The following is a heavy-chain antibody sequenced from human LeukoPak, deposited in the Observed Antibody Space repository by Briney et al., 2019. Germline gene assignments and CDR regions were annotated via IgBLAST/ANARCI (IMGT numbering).Heavy chain of an antibody. CDR3: ARDLGYCSSTSCYRAFIFDY. Sequence: ASVKVSCKASGYTFTSYGISWVRQAPGQGLEWMGWISAYNGNTNYAQKLPGRVTMTTDTSTSTAYMELRSLRSDDTAVYYCARDLGYCSSTSCYRAFIFDYWGQGTLVTVSS. D-gene: IGHD2-2*02. CDR1: GYTFTSYG. J-gene: IGHJ4*02. CDR2: ISAYNGNT. V-gene: IGHV1-18*01.